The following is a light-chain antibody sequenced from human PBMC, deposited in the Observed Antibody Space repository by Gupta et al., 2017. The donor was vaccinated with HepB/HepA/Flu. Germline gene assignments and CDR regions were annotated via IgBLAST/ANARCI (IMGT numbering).Light chain of an antibody. CDR2: NNN. CDR3: AVWDDSLSEYV. V-gene: IGLV1-44*01. J-gene: IGLJ1*01. Sequence: QSVLPQPPSASGTPGQRVTISCSGSSSNIGTNTFNWYQQLPGTAPKLLIYNNNQRPSGIPDRFSGSRSGTSASLAISGLQSEDEAAYYCAVWDDSLSEYVFGTGTKITVL. CDR1: SSNIGTNT.